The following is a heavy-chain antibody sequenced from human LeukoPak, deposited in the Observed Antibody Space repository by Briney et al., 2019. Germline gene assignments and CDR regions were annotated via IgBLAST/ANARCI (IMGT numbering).Heavy chain of an antibody. Sequence: GGSLGLSCAASGFTFSSYSMNWVRQAPGKGLEWVSSISSSSSYIYYADSVKGRFTISRDNAKNSLYLQMNSLRAEDTAVYYCARKRDILTGYNDYWGQGTLVTVSS. D-gene: IGHD3-9*01. CDR2: ISSSSSYI. V-gene: IGHV3-21*01. CDR3: ARKRDILTGYNDY. J-gene: IGHJ4*02. CDR1: GFTFSSYS.